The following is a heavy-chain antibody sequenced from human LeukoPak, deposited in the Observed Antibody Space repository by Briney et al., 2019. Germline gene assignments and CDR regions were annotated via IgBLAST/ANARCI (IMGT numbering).Heavy chain of an antibody. CDR1: GFTFSGYS. Sequence: GGSLRLSCAASGFTFSGYSLHWVRQAPGKGLECVAIIKKDGSEKYHVDSVKGRFTISRDNAKNSLYLQMNSLRAEDTAVYYCARLGFDSSGTFTSSMGDYWGQGTLVTVSS. V-gene: IGHV3-7*01. J-gene: IGHJ4*02. D-gene: IGHD3-22*01. CDR3: ARLGFDSSGTFTSSMGDY. CDR2: IKKDGSEK.